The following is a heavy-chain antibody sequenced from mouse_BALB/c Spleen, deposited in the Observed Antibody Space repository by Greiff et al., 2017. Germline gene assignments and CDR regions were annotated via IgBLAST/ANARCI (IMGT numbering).Heavy chain of an antibody. V-gene: IGHV5-12-1*01. J-gene: IGHJ3*01. Sequence: EVQGVESGGGLVKPGGSLKLSCAASGFAFSSYDMSWVRQTPEKRLEWVAYISSGGGSTYYPDTVKGRFTISRDNAKNTLYLQMSSLKSEDTAMYCCARRGYSPRGFAYWGQGTLVTVSA. D-gene: IGHD2-12*01. CDR1: GFAFSSYD. CDR3: ARRGYSPRGFAY. CDR2: ISSGGGST.